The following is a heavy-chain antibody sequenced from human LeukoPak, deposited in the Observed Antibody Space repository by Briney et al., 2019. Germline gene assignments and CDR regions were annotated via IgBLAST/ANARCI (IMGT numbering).Heavy chain of an antibody. Sequence: SGGSLRLSCAASGFSVSNNYMSWVRQAPGRGLEWVSTYYIDATTHYPDSVRGRFTISSDSSKNTLYLQMNSLRVEDTAIYYCARESIPSGWYLSWDQGTLVTVSS. V-gene: IGHV3-53*01. CDR3: ARESIPSGWYLS. CDR1: GFSVSNNY. CDR2: YYIDATT. D-gene: IGHD6-19*01. J-gene: IGHJ5*02.